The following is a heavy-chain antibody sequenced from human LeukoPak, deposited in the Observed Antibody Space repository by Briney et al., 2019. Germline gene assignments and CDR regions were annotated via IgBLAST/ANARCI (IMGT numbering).Heavy chain of an antibody. D-gene: IGHD6-13*01. CDR2: IYYSGAT. CDR3: ARVGSSSWYGFFDY. CDR1: GGSISSDY. J-gene: IGHJ4*02. Sequence: SETLSLTCTVSGGSISSDYWNWIRQSPGKGLEWIGYIYYSGATQYNPSLKSRVTISVDTSKNQFSLKLSSVTAADTAVYYCARVGSSSWYGFFDYWGQGTLVTVSS. V-gene: IGHV4-59*01.